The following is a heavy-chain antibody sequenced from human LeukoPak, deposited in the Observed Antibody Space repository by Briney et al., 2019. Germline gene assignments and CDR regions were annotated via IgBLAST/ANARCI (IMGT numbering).Heavy chain of an antibody. CDR1: GYTFTNYH. CDR3: TRAPPGMTMMTDY. D-gene: IGHD3-22*01. V-gene: IGHV1-18*01. J-gene: IGHJ4*02. CDR2: VSTNDGNT. Sequence: GASVKVSCKASGYTFTNYHIAWERQAPGQGLEWMGWVSTNDGNTVYAQRLQGRVTMTTDTSTSVAYMELRSLTSDDTAVYYCTRAPPGMTMMTDYWGQGTLVTVSS.